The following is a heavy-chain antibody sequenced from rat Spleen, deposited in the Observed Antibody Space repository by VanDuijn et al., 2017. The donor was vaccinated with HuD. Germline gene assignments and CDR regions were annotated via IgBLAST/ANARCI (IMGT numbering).Heavy chain of an antibody. Sequence: EVQLVESGGGLVQPGRSLKLSCAVSGFTFSDYTMAWVRQAPKKGLEWVAAILYDGSNTYYRDSVKGRFTVSRDNAKSTLYLQMDSLRSEDTATHYCTRHAYYDGYYHWYFDFWGPGTMVTVSS. D-gene: IGHD1-12*03. CDR3: TRHAYYDGYYHWYFDF. V-gene: IGHV5-17*01. CDR2: ILYDGSNT. J-gene: IGHJ1*01. CDR1: GFTFSDYT.